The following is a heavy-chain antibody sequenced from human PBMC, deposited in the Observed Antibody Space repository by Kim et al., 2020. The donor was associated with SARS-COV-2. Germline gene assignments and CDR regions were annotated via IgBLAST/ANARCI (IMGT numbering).Heavy chain of an antibody. CDR3: AKDAGSSTSCLDY. Sequence: YADSVKGRFTISRDNSKNTLYLQMNSLRAEDTAVYYCAKDAGSSTSCLDYWGQGTLVTVSS. D-gene: IGHD2-2*01. V-gene: IGHV3-23*01. J-gene: IGHJ4*02.